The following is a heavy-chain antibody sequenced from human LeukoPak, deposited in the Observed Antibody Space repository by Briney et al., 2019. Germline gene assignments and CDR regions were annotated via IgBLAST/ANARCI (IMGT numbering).Heavy chain of an antibody. V-gene: IGHV3-21*01. CDR2: ISSSSSYI. CDR3: ARDNYASSGCPDY. Sequence: GGSLRLSCAASGFTFSSYSMNWVRQAPGKGLEWVSSISSSSSYIYYADSVKGRFTISRDNAKNSLYLQMNSLRAEDTAVYYCARDNYASSGCPDYWGQGPLVTVSS. CDR1: GFTFSSYS. D-gene: IGHD3-22*01. J-gene: IGHJ4*02.